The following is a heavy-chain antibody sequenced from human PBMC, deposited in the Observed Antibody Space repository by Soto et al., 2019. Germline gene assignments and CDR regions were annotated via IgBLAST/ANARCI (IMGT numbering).Heavy chain of an antibody. Sequence: ASVKVSCKASGYTFTDYYLDWVRQAPGRGLEWLGWINPKTGATKSALKFRGRVSMTRDTSITTAYMELSGLTSDDTAIYYCARGLQIKVNTGNHWFDPCGQGTPVTVCS. CDR2: INPKTGAT. CDR3: ARGLQIKVNTGNHWFDP. V-gene: IGHV1-2*02. J-gene: IGHJ5*02. CDR1: GYTFTDYY. D-gene: IGHD1-1*01.